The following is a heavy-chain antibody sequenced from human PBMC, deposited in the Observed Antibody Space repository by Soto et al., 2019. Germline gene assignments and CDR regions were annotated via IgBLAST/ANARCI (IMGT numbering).Heavy chain of an antibody. Sequence: SVKVSCKASGGTFSSYAISRVRQAPGQGLEWMGGIIPIFGTANYAQKFQGRVTITADKSTSTAYMELSSLRSEDTAVYYCASLSLYCSGGSCYRARFDYWGQGTLVTVSS. CDR1: GGTFSSYA. V-gene: IGHV1-69*06. CDR3: ASLSLYCSGGSCYRARFDY. CDR2: IIPIFGTA. D-gene: IGHD2-15*01. J-gene: IGHJ4*02.